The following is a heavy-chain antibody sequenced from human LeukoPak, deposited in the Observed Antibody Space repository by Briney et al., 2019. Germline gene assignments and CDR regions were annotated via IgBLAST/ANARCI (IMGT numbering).Heavy chain of an antibody. J-gene: IGHJ5*02. Sequence: SETLSLTCTVSGGSISSSSYYWGWIRQPPGKGLERIGSIYYSGSTYYNPSLKSRVTISVDTSKNQFSLKLSSVTAADTAVYYCARRALNGYANPWGQGTLVTVSS. CDR2: IYYSGST. V-gene: IGHV4-39*01. CDR1: GGSISSSSYY. D-gene: IGHD1-1*01. CDR3: ARRALNGYANP.